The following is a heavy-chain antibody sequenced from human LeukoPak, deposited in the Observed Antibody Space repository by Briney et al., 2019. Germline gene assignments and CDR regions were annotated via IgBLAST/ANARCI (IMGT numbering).Heavy chain of an antibody. D-gene: IGHD5-12*01. Sequence: GGSLRLSCAASGFTFRTYGMHWVRQAPGKGLEWVAVIIHDGSNKYYADSVKGRFTISRENAKNSLYLQMNSLRAGDTAVYYCARVRKYSGYYSWYFDLWGQGTLVTVSS. V-gene: IGHV3-30*03. CDR2: IIHDGSNK. CDR1: GFTFRTYG. J-gene: IGHJ2*01. CDR3: ARVRKYSGYYSWYFDL.